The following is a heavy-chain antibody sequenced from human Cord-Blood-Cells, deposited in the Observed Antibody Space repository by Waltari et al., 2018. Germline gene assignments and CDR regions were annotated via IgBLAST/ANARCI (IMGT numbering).Heavy chain of an antibody. J-gene: IGHJ4*02. CDR3: ARMGGSYYYVDY. V-gene: IGHV4-34*01. CDR1: GGSFSGYY. Sequence: QVQLQQWGAGLLKPSETLSLTCAVYGGSFSGYYWSWIRKPPGKGLEWIGEINHSGSTNYNPSLKSRVTISVDTSKNQFSLKLSSVTAADTAVYYCARMGGSYYYVDYWGQGTLVTVSS. D-gene: IGHD1-26*01. CDR2: INHSGST.